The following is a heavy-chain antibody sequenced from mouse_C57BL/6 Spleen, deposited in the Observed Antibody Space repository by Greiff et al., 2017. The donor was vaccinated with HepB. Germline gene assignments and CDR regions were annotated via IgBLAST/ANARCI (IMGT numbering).Heavy chain of an antibody. J-gene: IGHJ3*01. CDR3: ARGRSTLVASPFAY. D-gene: IGHD1-1*01. CDR1: GYTFTSYW. V-gene: IGHV1-55*01. Sequence: QVQLQQPGAELVKPGASVKMSCKASGYTFTSYWITWVKQRPGQGLEWIGDIYPGSGSTNYNEKFKSKATLTVDTSSSTAYMQLSSLTSEDSAVYYRARGRSTLVASPFAYWGQRTLVTVAA. CDR2: IYPGSGST.